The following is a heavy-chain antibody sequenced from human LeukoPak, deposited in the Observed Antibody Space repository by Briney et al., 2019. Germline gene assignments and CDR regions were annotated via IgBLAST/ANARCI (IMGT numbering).Heavy chain of an antibody. J-gene: IGHJ4*02. V-gene: IGHV3-74*01. D-gene: IGHD1/OR15-1a*01. CDR3: LVTTRSRGFDY. CDR1: GFTFSTYF. Sequence: GGSLRLSCAASGFTFSTYFMHWVRQAPGKGLVWVSRINSDGSTTSHADSVKGRFTISRDNAKNTLYLQMDSLRAEDTAVYYCLVTTRSRGFDYWGQGTLVTVSS. CDR2: INSDGSTT.